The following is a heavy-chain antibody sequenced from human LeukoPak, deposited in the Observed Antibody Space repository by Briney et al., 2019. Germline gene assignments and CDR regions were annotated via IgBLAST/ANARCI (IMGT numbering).Heavy chain of an antibody. Sequence: PGGSLRLSCAASGFTFSNYWMGWVRQAPGKRPEWVANMNIDGSEKYYADSVKGRFTISRDNARNSVYLRMNSLRVEDTAVYYCARDPVEWELLLDCWGQGTLVTVSS. CDR3: ARDPVEWELLLDC. CDR2: MNIDGSEK. D-gene: IGHD1-26*01. V-gene: IGHV3-7*01. J-gene: IGHJ4*02. CDR1: GFTFSNYW.